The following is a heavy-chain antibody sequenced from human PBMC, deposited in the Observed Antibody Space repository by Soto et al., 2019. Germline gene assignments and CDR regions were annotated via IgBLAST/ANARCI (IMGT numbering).Heavy chain of an antibody. CDR3: ARETYYYDSSGYTFDY. Sequence: PGGSLSLSCAASGFTFSSYGMHWVRQAPGKGLEWVAVIWYDGSNKYYADSVKGRFTISRDNSKNTLYLQMNSLRAEDTAVYYCARETYYYDSSGYTFDYWGQGTLVTVSS. CDR1: GFTFSSYG. J-gene: IGHJ4*02. V-gene: IGHV3-33*01. CDR2: IWYDGSNK. D-gene: IGHD3-22*01.